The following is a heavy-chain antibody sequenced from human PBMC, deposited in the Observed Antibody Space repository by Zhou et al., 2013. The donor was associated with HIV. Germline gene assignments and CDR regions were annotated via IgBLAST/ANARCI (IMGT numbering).Heavy chain of an antibody. CDR1: GGSFKTYA. CDR3: AREGYGGWFYY. Sequence: QVQLVQSGAEMKKPGSSVKVSCEASGGSFKTYAITWVRQAPGRGLEWMGGISPIFGTANYAQKFKGRVSIIIDESTRTTSMDLSSLTFEDTAVYYCAREGYGGWFYYWGQGTLVTVSS. CDR2: ISPIFGTA. V-gene: IGHV1-69*05. J-gene: IGHJ4*02. D-gene: IGHD3-16*01.